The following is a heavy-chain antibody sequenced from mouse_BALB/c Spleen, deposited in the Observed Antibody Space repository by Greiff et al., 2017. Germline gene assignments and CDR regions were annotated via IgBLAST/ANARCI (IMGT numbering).Heavy chain of an antibody. CDR3: ARALIYYGYPFAY. V-gene: IGHV2-9*02. D-gene: IGHD2-2*01. J-gene: IGHJ3*01. CDR2: IWAGGST. Sequence: VKLMESGPGLVAPSQSLSITCTVSGFSLTSYGVHWVRQPPGKGLEWLGVIWAGGSTNYNSALMSRLSISKDNSKSQVFLKMNSLQTDDTAMYYCARALIYYGYPFAYWGQGTLVTVSA. CDR1: GFSLTSYG.